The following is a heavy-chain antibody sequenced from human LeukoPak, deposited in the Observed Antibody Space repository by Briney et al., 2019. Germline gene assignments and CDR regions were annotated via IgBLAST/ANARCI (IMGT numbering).Heavy chain of an antibody. CDR3: VRQGTITYAYFDS. CDR2: VFYEGNT. Sequence: SETLSLTCTVSGGSLTGYFWSWIRQPPGKGLEWVGYVFYEGNTNYNPSLKSRVTTSVDTSKNQFSLRLNSVTAADTAVYYCVRQGTITYAYFDSWGQXVPVXVSS. V-gene: IGHV4-59*08. D-gene: IGHD2-2*01. CDR1: GGSLTGYF. J-gene: IGHJ4*02.